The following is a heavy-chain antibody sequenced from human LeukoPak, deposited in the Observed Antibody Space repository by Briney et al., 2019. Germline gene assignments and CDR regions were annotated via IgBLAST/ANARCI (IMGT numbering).Heavy chain of an antibody. CDR1: GFTFSNAW. Sequence: GGPLRLSCAASGFTFSNAWMSWVRQAPGKGLEWVGRIKSKTDGGTTDYAAPVKGRFTISRDDSKNTLYLQMNSLKTEDTAVYYCTTGITMVRGVIHLIDYWGQGTLVTVPT. J-gene: IGHJ4*02. V-gene: IGHV3-15*01. CDR3: TTGITMVRGVIHLIDY. CDR2: IKSKTDGGTT. D-gene: IGHD3-10*01.